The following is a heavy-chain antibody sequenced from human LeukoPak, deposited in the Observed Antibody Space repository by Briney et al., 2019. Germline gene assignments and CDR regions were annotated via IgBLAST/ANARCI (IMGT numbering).Heavy chain of an antibody. CDR2: ISYDGSNK. CDR1: GFTFSSYA. J-gene: IGHJ4*02. D-gene: IGHD1-7*01. Sequence: GGSLRLSCAASGFTFSSYAMHWVRQAPGKGMEWVAVISYDGSNKYYADSVKGRFTISRDNSKNTLYLQMNSLRAEDTAVYYCARVQLELPDYWGEGTLVTVSS. CDR3: ARVQLELPDY. V-gene: IGHV3-30-3*01.